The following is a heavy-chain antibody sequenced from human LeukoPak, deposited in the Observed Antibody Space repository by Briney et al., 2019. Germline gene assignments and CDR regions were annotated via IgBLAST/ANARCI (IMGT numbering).Heavy chain of an antibody. CDR1: GFTVTSSS. J-gene: IGHJ4*02. D-gene: IGHD1-26*01. Sequence: GGSLRLSCVGSGFTVTSSSMSWVRQAPGKGLEWVSNLYNDAFDSATHYADSVKGRFTISRDNYQNTLYLQMNSLRAEDTAMYYCAREIGGGLHYFHSWGQGTPVTVSS. CDR2: LYNDAFDSAT. V-gene: IGHV3-53*01. CDR3: AREIGGGLHYFHS.